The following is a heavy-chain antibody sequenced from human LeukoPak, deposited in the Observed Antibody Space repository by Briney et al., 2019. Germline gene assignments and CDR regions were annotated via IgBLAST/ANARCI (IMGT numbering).Heavy chain of an antibody. CDR1: GFTFNIYE. V-gene: IGHV3-48*03. Sequence: GGSLRLSCAASGFTFNIYEMNWVRQAPGRGLEWIAYITGSGTTIHYADSVKGRFTISRDNSKNSVYLQMRNLRAEDTALYYCASPAFDIWGQGTMVTVSS. J-gene: IGHJ3*02. CDR3: ASPAFDI. CDR2: ITGSGTTI.